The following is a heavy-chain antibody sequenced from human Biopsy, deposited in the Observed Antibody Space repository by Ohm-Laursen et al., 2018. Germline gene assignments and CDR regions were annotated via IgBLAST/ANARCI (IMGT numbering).Heavy chain of an antibody. Sequence: GTLSLTCTVSGDPINSSYWSWIRQAPGKGLEWIGFISNSGNTNYNPSLKSRVTISADTSKNQFSLKLGSVTVADTAVFYCARRGSGGRSFDYWGQGSLVTVSS. CDR1: GDPINSSY. J-gene: IGHJ4*02. V-gene: IGHV4-59*08. CDR2: ISNSGNT. CDR3: ARRGSGGRSFDY. D-gene: IGHD2-15*01.